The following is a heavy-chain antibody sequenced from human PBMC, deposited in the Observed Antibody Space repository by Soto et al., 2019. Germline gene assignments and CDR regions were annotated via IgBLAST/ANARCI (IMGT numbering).Heavy chain of an antibody. CDR2: IYHSGIT. J-gene: IGHJ4*02. CDR3: AREDMSGTYYFDS. CDR1: GGSVSSETHF. D-gene: IGHD1-26*01. V-gene: IGHV4-61*03. Sequence: PSETLSLTCAVFGGSVSSETHFWIWIRQPPGKGLEWIGYIYHSGITNSNPSLKGRLTISVDKSTNHFSLSLASVTAADTAIYYCAREDMSGTYYFDSWGQGTRVTVSS.